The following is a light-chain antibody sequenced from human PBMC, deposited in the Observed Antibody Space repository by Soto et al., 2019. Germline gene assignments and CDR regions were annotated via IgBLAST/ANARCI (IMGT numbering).Light chain of an antibody. CDR3: MQALQTWT. V-gene: IGKV2-28*01. J-gene: IGKJ1*01. CDR2: LGS. CDR1: QSLLHSNGYNY. Sequence: DIVMTQTPPSLPVNPGEPASISCKSSQSLLHSNGYNYLDWYLQKPGQSPQLLIYLGSNRASGVPDRFSGSGSGTDFTLKISRVEAEDVGVYYCMQALQTWTFGQGTKVDI.